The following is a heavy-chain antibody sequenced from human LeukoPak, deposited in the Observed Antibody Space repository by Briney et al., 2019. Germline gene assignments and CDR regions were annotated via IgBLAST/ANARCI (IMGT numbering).Heavy chain of an antibody. V-gene: IGHV4-4*07. CDR1: GGSISSYY. Sequence: SETLSLTCTVPGGSISSYYWSWIRQPAGKGLEWIGRIYTSGSTNYNPSLKSRVTMSVDTSKNQFSLKLSSVTAADTAVYYCARETTVVDRDAFDIWGQGTMVTVSS. CDR2: IYTSGST. CDR3: ARETTVVDRDAFDI. J-gene: IGHJ3*02. D-gene: IGHD4-23*01.